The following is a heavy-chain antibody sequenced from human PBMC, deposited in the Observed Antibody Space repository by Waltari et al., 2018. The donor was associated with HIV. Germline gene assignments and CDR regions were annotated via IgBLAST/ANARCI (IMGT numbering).Heavy chain of an antibody. D-gene: IGHD3-3*01. CDR2: IYYTGRT. CDR3: ARGLFGVGSNWFDP. J-gene: IGHJ5*02. Sequence: VQLQASGPGLVKPSETLSLTCSVSGGSFISYHWTWIRQPPGKGLEWIGYIYYTGRTNCNPSLKSRVTISVDTSKNQFSLRLRSVTAADTAVYYCARGLFGVGSNWFDPWGQGILVTVSS. V-gene: IGHV4-59*01. CDR1: GGSFISYH.